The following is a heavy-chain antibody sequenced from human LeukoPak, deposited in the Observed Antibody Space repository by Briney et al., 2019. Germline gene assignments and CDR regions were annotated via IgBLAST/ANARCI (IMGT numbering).Heavy chain of an antibody. D-gene: IGHD3-22*01. CDR3: ARGMFDNSGTYYYFYYALDV. CDR1: GYTFTSYH. V-gene: IGHV1-8*01. CDR2: MNAKSGHT. Sequence: ASVKVSCKASGYTFTSYHIDWVRQAPGQGPEWMGWMNAKSGHTGYAQKLEGRVTMTRDTSTNTAYMELSGLRSEDTAVYYCARGMFDNSGTYYYFYYALDVWGQGTTVTVSS. J-gene: IGHJ6*02.